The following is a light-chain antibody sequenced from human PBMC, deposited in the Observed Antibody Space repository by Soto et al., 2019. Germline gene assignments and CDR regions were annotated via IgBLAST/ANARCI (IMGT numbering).Light chain of an antibody. Sequence: QSALTQPASVSGSPGQSITISCTGTSSDVGGYDYVSWYQQHPGKAPKLMIYDVTYRPSGVSNSFSGSKSGNTASLNISGLQAEDEADYYCSSYTSSSALYVFGTGTKLTVL. V-gene: IGLV2-14*03. CDR2: DVT. J-gene: IGLJ1*01. CDR3: SSYTSSSALYV. CDR1: SSDVGGYDY.